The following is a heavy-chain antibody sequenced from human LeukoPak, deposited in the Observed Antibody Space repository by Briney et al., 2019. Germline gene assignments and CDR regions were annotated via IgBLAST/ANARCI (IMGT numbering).Heavy chain of an antibody. J-gene: IGHJ5*02. CDR2: ISGSGGST. CDR3: DSIERFDP. Sequence: GGSLRLSCAASGFTVSSNYMSWVRQAPGKGLEWVSAISGSGGSTYYADSVKGRFTISRDDSKNTLYLQMNSLRAEDTAVYYCDSIERFDPWGQGTLVTVSS. V-gene: IGHV3-23*01. D-gene: IGHD4-4*01. CDR1: GFTVSSNY.